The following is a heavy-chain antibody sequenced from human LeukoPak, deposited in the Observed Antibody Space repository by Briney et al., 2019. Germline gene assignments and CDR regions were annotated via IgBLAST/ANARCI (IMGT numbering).Heavy chain of an antibody. CDR1: GGSMSSDY. D-gene: IGHD5-18*01. J-gene: IGHJ4*02. CDR2: IYYPGST. CDR3: ARRDGYGFFDY. V-gene: IGHV4-59*08. Sequence: SETLSLTCTVSGGSMSSDYWSWIRQPPGKGLEWIGYIYYPGSTNYNPSLKSRVTISLDTSKDQVSLKVSSVTAADTAVYYCARRDGYGFFDYWGQGTLVTVSS.